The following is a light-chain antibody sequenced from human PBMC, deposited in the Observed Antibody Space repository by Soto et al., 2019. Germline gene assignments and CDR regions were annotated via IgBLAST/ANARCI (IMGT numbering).Light chain of an antibody. J-gene: IGKJ1*01. CDR2: AAS. V-gene: IGKV1-39*01. CDR1: QSISNY. CDR3: QQSYNAPRT. Sequence: DIRMTQSPYSLSASVGDRVTITCRASQSISNYLNWYQQKPGKAPRLLIHAASSLQSGVPSRFSGSGSGTDFTLTISSLQPEDFAIYYCQQSYNAPRTFGPGTKVEIK.